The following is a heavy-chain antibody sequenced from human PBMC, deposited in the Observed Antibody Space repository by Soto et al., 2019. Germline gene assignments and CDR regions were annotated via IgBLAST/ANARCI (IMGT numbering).Heavy chain of an antibody. CDR3: VRPTYFSDSSGYTRFFDY. J-gene: IGHJ4*02. D-gene: IGHD3-22*01. V-gene: IGHV3-72*01. CDR2: SRDKAQGYST. Sequence: PGGSLRLSFAGSGFTLSDHYIDLVRQAPGKGLERVGRSRDKAQGYSTEYAATVKGSFTTSRDDSTNSVYLQLNSLKTEDTAVYYCVRPTYFSDSSGYTRFFDYCGQGPLVTVAS. CDR1: GFTLSDHY.